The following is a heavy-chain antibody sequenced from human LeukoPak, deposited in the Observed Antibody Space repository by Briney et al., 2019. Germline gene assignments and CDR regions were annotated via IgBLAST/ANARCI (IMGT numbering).Heavy chain of an antibody. J-gene: IGHJ4*02. CDR1: GDSFSNDRYY. CDR3: ARVDSYGFFTRDYYFDY. Sequence: SETLSLTCTVSGDSFSNDRYYWTWIRQSPGKGLEWIAYIRYSGHTNYNPSLDTRVTISLDASKNQFSLKLSSVTAADTAVYYCARVDSYGFFTRDYYFDYWGQGTLVTVSS. CDR2: IRYSGHT. V-gene: IGHV4-61*01. D-gene: IGHD5-18*01.